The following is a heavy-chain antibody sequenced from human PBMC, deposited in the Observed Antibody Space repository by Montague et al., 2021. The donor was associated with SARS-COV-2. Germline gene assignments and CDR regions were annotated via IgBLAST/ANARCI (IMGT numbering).Heavy chain of an antibody. D-gene: IGHD3-10*01. V-gene: IGHV3-21*01. CDR3: ARGIRITMVRGVTIDY. CDR2: ISSSSYI. J-gene: IGHJ4*02. Sequence: SLRLSGAASGFTFSSYSMNWVRQAPGKGLEWVSSISSSSYIYYADSVKXRFTISRDNAKNSLYLQMNSLRAEDTAVYYCARGIRITMVRGVTIDYWGQGTLVTVSS. CDR1: GFTFSSYS.